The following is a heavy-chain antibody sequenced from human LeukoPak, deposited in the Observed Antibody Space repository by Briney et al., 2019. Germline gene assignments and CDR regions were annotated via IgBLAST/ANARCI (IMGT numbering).Heavy chain of an antibody. CDR2: IYYSGCT. J-gene: IGHJ3*02. Sequence: SETLSLTCTVSGGSISSSSYYWGWIRQPPGKGLEWIGSIYYSGCTYYNPSLKSRVTISVDKSKDQFSLKLSSVTAADTAVYYCARHYYGSGSYYKDAFDIWGQGTMVTVSS. D-gene: IGHD3-10*01. CDR1: GGSISSSSYY. CDR3: ARHYYGSGSYYKDAFDI. V-gene: IGHV4-39*01.